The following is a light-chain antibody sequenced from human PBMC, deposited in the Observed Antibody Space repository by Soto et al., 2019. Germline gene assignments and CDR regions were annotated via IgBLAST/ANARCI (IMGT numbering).Light chain of an antibody. CDR1: SRDVGGYNY. V-gene: IGLV2-11*01. CDR2: DVA. Sequence: QSALTQPRSVSGSPGQSVTISCTGTSRDVGGYNYVSWYQQHPGKAPKLMIYDVAKRPSGVPDRFSGSKSGNTASLTISGLQAEDEADYYCCSYAGGYAYVFGTGTKVTVL. J-gene: IGLJ1*01. CDR3: CSYAGGYAYV.